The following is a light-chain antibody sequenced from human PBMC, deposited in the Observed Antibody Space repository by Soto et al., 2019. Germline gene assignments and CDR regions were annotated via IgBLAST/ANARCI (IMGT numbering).Light chain of an antibody. V-gene: IGKV3D-15*01. Sequence: EIVMTQSPATLSVSPGERATLSCRASQSVSSSYLAWYQQRPGQAPRLLIYDASYRAVGIPSRFSGSGSGTKFTLTIASLQPDDFATYYCQQYETFSGAFGPGTKVDIK. J-gene: IGKJ1*01. CDR2: DAS. CDR1: QSVSSSY. CDR3: QQYETFSGA.